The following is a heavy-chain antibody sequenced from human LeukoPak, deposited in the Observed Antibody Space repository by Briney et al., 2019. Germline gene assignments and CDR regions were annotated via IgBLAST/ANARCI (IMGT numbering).Heavy chain of an antibody. CDR2: IIPIFGTA. CDR1: GGTFSSYA. Sequence: ASVKVSCKASGGTFSSYAISWVRQAPGQGLEWMGGIIPIFGTANYAQKFQGRVTITADKSTSTAYMELSSLRSEDTAVYYCAKAQEGGQYGDYGGSLGYWGQGTLVTVFS. J-gene: IGHJ4*02. D-gene: IGHD4-17*01. V-gene: IGHV1-69*06. CDR3: AKAQEGGQYGDYGGSLGY.